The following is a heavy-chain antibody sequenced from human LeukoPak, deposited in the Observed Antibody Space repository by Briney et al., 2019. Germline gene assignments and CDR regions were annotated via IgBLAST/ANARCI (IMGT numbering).Heavy chain of an antibody. J-gene: IGHJ6*03. CDR1: GYTFTSYD. CDR2: MNPNSGNT. CDR3: ARGPGGGLRLGDRPYYYYYYMDV. D-gene: IGHD3-16*01. Sequence: ASVKVSCKASGYTFTSYDINWVRQATGQGLEWMGWMNPNSGNTGYAQKFQGRVTMTRNTSISTAYMELSSLRSEDTAVYYCARGPGGGLRLGDRPYYYYYYMDVWGKGTTVTVSS. V-gene: IGHV1-8*01.